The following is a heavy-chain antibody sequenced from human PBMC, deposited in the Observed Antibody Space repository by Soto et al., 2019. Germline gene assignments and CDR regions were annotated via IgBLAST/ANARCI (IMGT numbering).Heavy chain of an antibody. CDR1: GFTFSSYG. J-gene: IGHJ3*02. V-gene: IGHV3-33*01. Sequence: QVQLVESGGGVVQPGRSLRLSCAASGFTFSSYGMHWVRQAPGKGLEWVAVIWYDGSNKYYADSVKGRFTISRDNSKNTLYLQMNSLRAEDTAVYYCARDQTGNAAFDIWGQGTMVTVSS. CDR3: ARDQTGNAAFDI. CDR2: IWYDGSNK. D-gene: IGHD7-27*01.